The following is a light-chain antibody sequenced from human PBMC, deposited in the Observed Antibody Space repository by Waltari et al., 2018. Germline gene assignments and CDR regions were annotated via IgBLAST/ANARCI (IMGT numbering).Light chain of an antibody. Sequence: QSVLTQPPSVSGAPGPSVTISCTGSSSNIGAGHVVHWYQQIPGSAPKVLIYRDDNRPSGVPGRFSGSKSGTSASLSVTGLHVEDEADYFCQSFDRDLNAVLFGGGTKLTVL. CDR1: SSNIGAGHV. CDR2: RDD. CDR3: QSFDRDLNAVL. J-gene: IGLJ2*01. V-gene: IGLV1-40*01.